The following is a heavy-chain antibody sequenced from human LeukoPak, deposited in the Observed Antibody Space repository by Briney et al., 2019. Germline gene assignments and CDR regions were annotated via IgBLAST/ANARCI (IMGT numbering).Heavy chain of an antibody. J-gene: IGHJ5*02. CDR3: ARENVDYDFWSGYPNWFDP. D-gene: IGHD3-3*01. Sequence: GGSLRLSCAVSGFTFTSYWMSWVRLAPGKGLEWVANIRQDGSEKYYVDSVKGRFSISRDNAKKSLYLQMNSLRADDTAVYYCARENVDYDFWSGYPNWFDPWGQGTLVTVSS. CDR2: IRQDGSEK. CDR1: GFTFTSYW. V-gene: IGHV3-7*05.